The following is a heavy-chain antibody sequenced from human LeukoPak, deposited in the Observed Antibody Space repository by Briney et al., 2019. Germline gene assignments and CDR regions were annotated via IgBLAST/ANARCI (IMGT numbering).Heavy chain of an antibody. D-gene: IGHD3-22*01. CDR2: IYPGDSDT. CDR1: GYSFTSYW. V-gene: IGHV5-51*01. J-gene: IGHJ3*02. Sequence: ESLKISCNGSGYSFTSYWIGWVRQMPGKGLGWMGIIYPGDSDTRYSPSFQGRVTISSDKTISTSYLQLSSLKASDTAIYYCARQYYDSSSGAFDIWGQGTMVTVSS. CDR3: ARQYYDSSSGAFDI.